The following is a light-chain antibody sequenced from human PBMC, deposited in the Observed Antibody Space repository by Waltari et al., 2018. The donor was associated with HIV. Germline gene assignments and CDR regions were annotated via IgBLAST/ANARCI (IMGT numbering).Light chain of an antibody. CDR3: QTTDRNGVVA. CDR1: ALPRHY. J-gene: IGLJ2*01. Sequence: SSALTQTPSVSVSPGQTATITCAGQALPRHYAHCYHQREVQAPLLVIFPDNKRPSGIPERFSASSSGTVLTLTISGVQTEDEGDYYCQTTDRNGVVAFGGGTKVTVL. V-gene: IGLV3-25*03. CDR2: PDN.